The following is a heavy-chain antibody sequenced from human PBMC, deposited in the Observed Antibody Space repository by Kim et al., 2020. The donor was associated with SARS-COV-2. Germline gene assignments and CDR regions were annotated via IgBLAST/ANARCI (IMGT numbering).Heavy chain of an antibody. V-gene: IGHV3-23*01. J-gene: IGHJ4*02. CDR2: ISGSGGST. Sequence: GGSLRLSCAASGFTFSSYAMSWVRQAPGKGLEWVSAISGSGGSTYYADSVKGRFTISRDNSNNTLYLQMNSLRAEDTAVYYCAKDLIPHIVVVVAAGFDYWGQGTLVTVSS. CDR1: GFTFSSYA. CDR3: AKDLIPHIVVVVAAGFDY. D-gene: IGHD2-15*01.